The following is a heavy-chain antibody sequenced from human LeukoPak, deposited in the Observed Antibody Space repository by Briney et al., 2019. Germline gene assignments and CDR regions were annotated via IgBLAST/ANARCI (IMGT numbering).Heavy chain of an antibody. Sequence: SETLSLTCTVSGGSINSYYWNWIRQPPGKGLEWIGYIYYSGGTNYNPSLKSRVTIAVDTSKNQFSLKLSFVTAADTAVYYCARRAAAVGTYYMDVWGKGTTVTASS. CDR2: IYYSGGT. CDR1: GGSINSYY. J-gene: IGHJ6*03. V-gene: IGHV4-59*01. CDR3: ARRAAAVGTYYMDV. D-gene: IGHD6-13*01.